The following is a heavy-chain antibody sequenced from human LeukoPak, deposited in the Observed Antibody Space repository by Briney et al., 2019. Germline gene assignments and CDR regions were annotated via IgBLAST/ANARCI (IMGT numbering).Heavy chain of an antibody. V-gene: IGHV1-2*06. CDR2: INPNSGGT. D-gene: IGHD3-10*01. CDR1: GYTFTGYY. CDR3: ARDRNTMVRGVHNWFDP. J-gene: IGHJ5*02. Sequence: ASVKVSCKASGYTFTGYYMHWVGQAPGQGLEWMGRINPNSGGTNYAQKFQGRVTMTRDTSISTAYMELSRLRSDDTAVYYCARDRNTMVRGVHNWFDPWGQGTLVTVSS.